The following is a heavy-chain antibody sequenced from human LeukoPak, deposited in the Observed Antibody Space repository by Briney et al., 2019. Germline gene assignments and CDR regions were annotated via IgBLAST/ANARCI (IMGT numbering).Heavy chain of an antibody. CDR3: AKDHTKYCSGGSCYSRGFEY. D-gene: IGHD2-15*01. Sequence: PGRSLRLSCAASGFTFSSYGMHWVRQAPGKGLEWGAVISYDGSNKYYADSVKGRFTISRDNSKNTLYLQMNSLRAEDTAVYYCAKDHTKYCSGGSCYSRGFEYWGQGTLVTVSS. CDR1: GFTFSSYG. V-gene: IGHV3-30*18. J-gene: IGHJ4*02. CDR2: ISYDGSNK.